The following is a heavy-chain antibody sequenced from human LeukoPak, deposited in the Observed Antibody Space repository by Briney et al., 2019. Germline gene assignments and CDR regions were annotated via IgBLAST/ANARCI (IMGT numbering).Heavy chain of an antibody. CDR2: IYYSGST. CDR1: GGSISSYY. V-gene: IGHV4-59*01. J-gene: IGHJ4*02. D-gene: IGHD3-22*01. CDR3: ARGPYYYDSSSFDY. Sequence: KPSETLSLTCTVSGGSISSYYWSWIRQPPGKGLEWIGYIYYSGSTNYNPSLKSRVTISVDTSKNQFSLKLSSVTAADTAVYYCARGPYYYDSSSFDYWGQGTLVTVSS.